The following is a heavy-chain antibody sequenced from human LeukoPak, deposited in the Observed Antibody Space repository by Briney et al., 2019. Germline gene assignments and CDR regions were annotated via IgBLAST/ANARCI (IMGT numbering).Heavy chain of an antibody. D-gene: IGHD6-19*01. CDR3: ARVYYSSSWHLDY. CDR1: GDSISGSY. CDR2: IYHSGTT. J-gene: IGHJ4*02. V-gene: IGHV4-59*01. Sequence: PSETLSLTCTVSGDSISGSYWSWIRQPPGKGLGWIGCIYHSGTTNYNPSLKSRVTISLDTSKNQFSLRLRSVTAADTAVYYCARVYYSSSWHLDYWGQGTLVTVSS.